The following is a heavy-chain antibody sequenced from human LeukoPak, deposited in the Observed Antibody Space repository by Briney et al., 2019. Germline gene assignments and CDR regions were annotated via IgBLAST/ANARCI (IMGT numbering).Heavy chain of an antibody. CDR1: GFTFSSYA. V-gene: IGHV3-30*01. D-gene: IGHD1-26*01. CDR3: ARVGIVGATTRGWFDP. J-gene: IGHJ5*02. CDR2: ISYDGSNK. Sequence: GGSLRLSCAASGFTFSSYAMHWVRQAPGKGLEWVAVISYDGSNKYYADSVKGRFTISRDNSKNTLYLQMNILRAEDTAVYYCARVGIVGATTRGWFDPWGQGTLVTVSS.